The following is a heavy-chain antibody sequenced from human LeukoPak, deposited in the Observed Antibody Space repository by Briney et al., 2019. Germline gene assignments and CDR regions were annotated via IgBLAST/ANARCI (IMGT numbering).Heavy chain of an antibody. Sequence: PSETLSRTCTVSGGSISSYYWSWIRQPPGKGLEWIGYIYYSGSTNYNPSLKSRVTISVDTSKNQFSLKLSSVTAADTAVYYCARGQRSDAGWGLYYYYYYIDVWGKGTTVTVSS. CDR1: GGSISSYY. CDR2: IYYSGST. J-gene: IGHJ6*03. V-gene: IGHV4-59*08. CDR3: ARGQRSDAGWGLYYYYYYIDV. D-gene: IGHD3-10*01.